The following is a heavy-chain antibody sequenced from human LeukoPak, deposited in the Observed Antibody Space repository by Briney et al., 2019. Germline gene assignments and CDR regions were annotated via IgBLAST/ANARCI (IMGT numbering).Heavy chain of an antibody. Sequence: GGSLRLPCAASGFTFSSYAMSWVRQAPGKGLEWVSAISGSGGSTYYADSVKGRFTISRDNSKNTLYLQMNSLRAEDTAVYYCAKHYYDSSGSYYFDYWGQGTLVTVSS. V-gene: IGHV3-23*01. CDR2: ISGSGGST. CDR1: GFTFSSYA. J-gene: IGHJ4*02. D-gene: IGHD3-22*01. CDR3: AKHYYDSSGSYYFDY.